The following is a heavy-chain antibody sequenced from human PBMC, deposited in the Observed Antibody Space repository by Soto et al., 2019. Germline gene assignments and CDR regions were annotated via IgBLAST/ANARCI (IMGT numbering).Heavy chain of an antibody. V-gene: IGHV3-66*01. J-gene: IGHJ4*02. CDR2: IYSGGST. Sequence: ESGGGLVQPGGSLRLSCTASGFTVSSNYMSWVRQAPGKGLEWVSVIYSGGSTYYADSVKGRFTISRDNSKNTLYLQMNSLRAEDTAVFYCARGSGGYYNLDHWGQGTLVTVSS. CDR3: ARGSGGYYNLDH. D-gene: IGHD3-10*01. CDR1: GFTVSSNY.